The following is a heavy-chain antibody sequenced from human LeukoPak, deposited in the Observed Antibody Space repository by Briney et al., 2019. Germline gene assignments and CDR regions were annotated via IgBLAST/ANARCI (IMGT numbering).Heavy chain of an antibody. J-gene: IGHJ4*02. CDR1: GGSITSRAYY. D-gene: IGHD4-23*01. CDR3: ASLDYGGNYIDD. CDR2: VYYSGST. V-gene: IGHV4-39*07. Sequence: SETLSLTCTVSGGSITSRAYYWGWIRQPPGKGLEWIGSVYYSGSTYHNPSLKSRVTMSVDTSKNQFSLKLSSVTAADTAVYYCASLDYGGNYIDDWGRGTLVTVSS.